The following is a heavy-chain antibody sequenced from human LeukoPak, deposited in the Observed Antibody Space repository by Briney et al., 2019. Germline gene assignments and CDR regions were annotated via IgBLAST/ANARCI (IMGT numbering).Heavy chain of an antibody. CDR1: GFTFSSYA. Sequence: PGGSLRLSCAASGFTFSSYAMTWVRQAPGKGLEWVSAISGSGDSTYYADSVKGRFTISRDNSKNTLYLQMNSLRAEDTAVYYCAKDDNYIRFLSWGQGTLVTVSS. J-gene: IGHJ5*02. CDR2: ISGSGDST. V-gene: IGHV3-23*01. D-gene: IGHD3-16*01. CDR3: AKDDNYIRFLS.